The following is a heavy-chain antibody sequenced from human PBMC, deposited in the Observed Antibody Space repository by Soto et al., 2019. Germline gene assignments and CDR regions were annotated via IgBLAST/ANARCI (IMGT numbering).Heavy chain of an antibody. CDR3: ARVVSSFVYGERVDWFDP. CDR2: IYSGGST. V-gene: IGHV3-66*01. Sequence: GGSLRLSCAASGFTVSSNYMSWVRQAPGKGLEWVSVIYSGGSTYYADSVKGRFTISRDNSKNTLYLQMNSLRAEDTAVYYCARVVSSFVYGERVDWFDPWGQGTLVTVSS. CDR1: GFTVSSNY. D-gene: IGHD4-17*01. J-gene: IGHJ5*02.